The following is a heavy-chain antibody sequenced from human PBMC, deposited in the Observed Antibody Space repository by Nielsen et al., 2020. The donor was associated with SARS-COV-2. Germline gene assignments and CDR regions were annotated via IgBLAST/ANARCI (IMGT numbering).Heavy chain of an antibody. CDR3: ARAAAWGGFDY. D-gene: IGHD3-16*01. Sequence: ASVKVSCKASGYTFTTYALHWVRQAPGQGLEWMGWISVYNGNTNYAQKFQGRATLTTDTSTSTAYMELRSLRSDDTAVYYCARAAAWGGFDYWGQGTLVTVSS. CDR1: GYTFTTYA. V-gene: IGHV1-18*01. J-gene: IGHJ4*02. CDR2: ISVYNGNT.